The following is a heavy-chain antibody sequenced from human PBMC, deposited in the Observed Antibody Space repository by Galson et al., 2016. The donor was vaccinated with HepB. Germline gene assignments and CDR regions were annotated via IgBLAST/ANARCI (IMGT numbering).Heavy chain of an antibody. Sequence: SLRLSCAASGLSFSTYGMHWVRHVPDKGLEWVAVIWYDGSDKYYADFVKGRFTVSRDNSKNMVYLQLNSLRVEDTAVYYCASPTVHYFGLVVWGQGTTVTVSS. V-gene: IGHV3-33*01. CDR3: ASPTVHYFGLVV. J-gene: IGHJ6*02. D-gene: IGHD4-17*01. CDR1: GLSFSTYG. CDR2: IWYDGSDK.